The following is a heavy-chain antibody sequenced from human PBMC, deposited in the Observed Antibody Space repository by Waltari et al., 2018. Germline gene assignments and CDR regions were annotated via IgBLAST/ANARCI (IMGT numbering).Heavy chain of an antibody. CDR3: ARVLSDSFPDY. CDR1: GFTFSTYS. J-gene: IGHJ4*02. CDR2: IRSSSSYI. D-gene: IGHD2-21*01. V-gene: IGHV3-21*01. Sequence: EVQLVESGGGLVKPGGSLRLSCAASGFTFSTYSMNWVRQAPGKGLEWVSSIRSSSSYIYYADSVKGRFTISRDNAKNSLYRQMNSLRAEDTAGYYCARVLSDSFPDYWGQGTLVTVSS.